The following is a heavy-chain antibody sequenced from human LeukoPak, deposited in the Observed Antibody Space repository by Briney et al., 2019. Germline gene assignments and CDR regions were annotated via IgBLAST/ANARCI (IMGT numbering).Heavy chain of an antibody. J-gene: IGHJ3*02. D-gene: IGHD6-13*01. Sequence: PSETLSLTCTVSGGSINISYWSCIRQPPGKGLEWIGYIYYRGSTNYNPSLKSRVTISVDTSKNQYSLKLSSVTAADTAVYYCARSGVFTGYDAFDIWGQGTRVTVSS. CDR1: GGSINISY. V-gene: IGHV4-59*08. CDR2: IYYRGST. CDR3: ARSGVFTGYDAFDI.